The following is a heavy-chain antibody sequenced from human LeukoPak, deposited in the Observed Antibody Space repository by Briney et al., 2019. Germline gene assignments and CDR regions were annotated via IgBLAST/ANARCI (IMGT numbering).Heavy chain of an antibody. CDR1: GYSLPNYW. CDR3: ARRLRRPQHDSSEMFDY. Sequence: GESLKISCKVSGYSLPNYWIVLVRPMPGKGPELMGIIFPGDSDSRYSPSFQGQVTISADKSISTAYLQWSSLKASDTAMYYCARRLRRPQHDSSEMFDYWGQGTLVTVSS. J-gene: IGHJ4*02. D-gene: IGHD3-22*01. V-gene: IGHV5-51*01. CDR2: IFPGDSDS.